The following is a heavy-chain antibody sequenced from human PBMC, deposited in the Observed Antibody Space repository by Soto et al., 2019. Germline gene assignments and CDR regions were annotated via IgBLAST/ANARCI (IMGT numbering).Heavy chain of an antibody. CDR1: GFTFTTYW. Sequence: GGSLRLSCAASGFTFTTYWMHWVRQVPGKGLVWVSRIDGDGSSTTYADSVKGRFTISRDNAKNTLYLQMNSLRAEDTAVYYCTRGPRASSTGTGAHWGQGTLVTVSS. CDR3: TRGPRASSTGTGAH. CDR2: IDGDGSST. J-gene: IGHJ4*02. V-gene: IGHV3-74*01. D-gene: IGHD1-1*01.